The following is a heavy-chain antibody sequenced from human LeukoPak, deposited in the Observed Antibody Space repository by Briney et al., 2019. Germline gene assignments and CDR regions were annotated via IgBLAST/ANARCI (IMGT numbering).Heavy chain of an antibody. D-gene: IGHD1-26*01. J-gene: IGHJ3*02. Sequence: GGSLRLSCAASGFTVRSNYMSWVRQAPGRGLEWVSEIYSDGSTYYAASVKGRFSISRDNSKNTVYIQMNSLRAEDTAVYYCARELREHGVFDIWGQGTMVTVSS. CDR1: GFTVRSNY. CDR2: IYSDGST. CDR3: ARELREHGVFDI. V-gene: IGHV3-53*01.